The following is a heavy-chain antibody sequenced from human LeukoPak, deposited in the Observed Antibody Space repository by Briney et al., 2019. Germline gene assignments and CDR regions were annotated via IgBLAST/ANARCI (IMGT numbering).Heavy chain of an antibody. CDR3: ARGSRWLAEGIFDY. Sequence: PSETLSLTCAVSGDSLSSGYYWGWIRQPPGKGLEWIGSIYHSGSTYYNPSLKSRVTISVDTSKNQFSLKLSSVTAADTAVYYCARGSRWLAEGIFDYWGQGTLVTASS. CDR1: GDSLSSGYY. D-gene: IGHD6-19*01. J-gene: IGHJ4*02. CDR2: IYHSGST. V-gene: IGHV4-38-2*01.